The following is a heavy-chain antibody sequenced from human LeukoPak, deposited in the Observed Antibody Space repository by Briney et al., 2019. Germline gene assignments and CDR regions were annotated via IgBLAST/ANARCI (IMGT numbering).Heavy chain of an antibody. CDR2: IYTSGST. CDR3: ARLGGSGYDSHYYYYYMDV. CDR1: GGSISSYY. V-gene: IGHV4-4*09. J-gene: IGHJ6*03. Sequence: SETLSLTCTVSGGSISSYYWSWIRQPPGKGLEWIGYIYTSGSTNYNPSLKSRVTISVDTSKNQFSLKLSSVTAADTAVYYCARLGGSGYDSHYYYYYMDVWGKGTTVTVSS. D-gene: IGHD5-12*01.